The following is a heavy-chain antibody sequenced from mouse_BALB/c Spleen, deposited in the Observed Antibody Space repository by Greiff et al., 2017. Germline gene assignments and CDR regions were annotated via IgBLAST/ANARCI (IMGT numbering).Heavy chain of an antibody. CDR1: GFNIKDTY. Sequence: VQLQQSGAELVKPGASVKLSCTASGFNIKDTYMHWVKQRPEQGLEWIGRIDPANGNTKYDPKFQGKATITADTSSNTAYLQLSSLTSEDTAVYYCARVYYYGPYYYAMDYWGQGTSVTVSS. CDR2: IDPANGNT. D-gene: IGHD1-1*01. V-gene: IGHV14-3*02. J-gene: IGHJ4*01. CDR3: ARVYYYGPYYYAMDY.